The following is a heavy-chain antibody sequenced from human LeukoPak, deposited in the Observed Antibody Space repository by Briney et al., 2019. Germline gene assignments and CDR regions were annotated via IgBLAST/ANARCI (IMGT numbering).Heavy chain of an antibody. Sequence: GGSLRLSCTASGFTFGDYAMTWFRQAPGRGLEWIGFIRSKAYGGTTEYAASVKGRFTISRDDSKTIAYLQMNSLKTEDTAVYYCTIVGATWGQGTLVTVSS. V-gene: IGHV3-49*03. CDR3: TIVGAT. CDR2: IRSKAYGGTT. CDR1: GFTFGDYA. J-gene: IGHJ5*02. D-gene: IGHD1-26*01.